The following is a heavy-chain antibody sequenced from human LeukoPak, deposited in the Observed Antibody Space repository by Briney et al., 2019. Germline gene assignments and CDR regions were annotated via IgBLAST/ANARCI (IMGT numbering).Heavy chain of an antibody. CDR1: CGSFSGYY. CDR3: ARYYYYGMDV. V-gene: IGHV4-34*01. CDR2: INHSGST. Sequence: SETLSLTCAVYCGSFSGYYWSWIRQPPGKGLEWIGEINHSGSTNYNPSLKSRVTISVDTSKNQFSLKLSSVTAADTAVYYCARYYYYGMDVWGQGTTVTVSS. J-gene: IGHJ6*02.